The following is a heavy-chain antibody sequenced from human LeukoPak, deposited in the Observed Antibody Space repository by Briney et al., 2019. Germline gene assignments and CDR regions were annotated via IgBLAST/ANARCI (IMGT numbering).Heavy chain of an antibody. J-gene: IGHJ4*02. V-gene: IGHV3-30*03. D-gene: IGHD3-10*01. CDR2: ISYDGSNK. CDR3: ARSTLALNGLLWFGALGH. CDR1: GFTFSSYG. Sequence: PGGSLRLSCAASGFTFSSYGMHWVRQAPGKGLEWVAVISYDGSNKYYADSVKGRFTISRDNSKNTLYLQMNSLRAEDTAVYYCARSTLALNGLLWFGALGHWGQGTLVTVSS.